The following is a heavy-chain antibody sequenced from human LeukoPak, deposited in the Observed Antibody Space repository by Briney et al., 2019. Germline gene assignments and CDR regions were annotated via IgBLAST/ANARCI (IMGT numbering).Heavy chain of an antibody. CDR1: GFTFSDFG. Sequence: PGRSLRLSCAASGFTFSDFGMHWVRQAPGKGPEWVAVIWYDGTNKYYADSVKGRFTISRDNSKNTLYLQMNSLRVEDTAVYYCAGGYSYADYWGQGTQVTVSS. V-gene: IGHV3-33*01. CDR3: AGGYSYADY. J-gene: IGHJ4*02. CDR2: IWYDGTNK. D-gene: IGHD5-18*01.